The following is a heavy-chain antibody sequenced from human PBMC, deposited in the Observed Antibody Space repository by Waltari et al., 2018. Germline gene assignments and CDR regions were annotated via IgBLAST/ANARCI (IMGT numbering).Heavy chain of an antibody. V-gene: IGHV1-69-2*01. CDR3: ARTTTFKSLDY. Sequence: EVQLVQSGAEVKKPGATVKISCKASGYTFTEYYMHWVQQAPGKGLEWVGRIDPELGETKYAEKFQGRATITADTSIDTAYMELSSLRSDDTAIFYCARTTTFKSLDYWGQGTLV. D-gene: IGHD1-7*01. CDR2: IDPELGET. CDR1: GYTFTEYY. J-gene: IGHJ4*02.